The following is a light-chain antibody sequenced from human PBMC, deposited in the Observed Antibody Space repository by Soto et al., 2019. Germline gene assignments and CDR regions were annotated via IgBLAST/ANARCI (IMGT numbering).Light chain of an antibody. V-gene: IGLV2-11*01. CDR3: CSYAGSYDYV. CDR1: ISDVGAYNY. CDR2: DVT. J-gene: IGLJ1*01. Sequence: QSALTQPRSVSGSPRQSVTISCTGSISDVGAYNYVSWYQHNTGKAPTLLINDVTKRPSGVPDRFFGSTFGNTASLTGSGHQADDEATFYCCSYAGSYDYVFGTGTKLTVL.